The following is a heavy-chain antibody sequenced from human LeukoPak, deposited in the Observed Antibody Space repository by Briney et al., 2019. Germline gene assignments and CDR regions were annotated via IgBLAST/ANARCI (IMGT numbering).Heavy chain of an antibody. D-gene: IGHD3-10*02. V-gene: IGHV3-48*03. J-gene: IGHJ6*04. CDR2: ISSSGSTI. CDR3: AELGITMIGGV. CDR1: GFTFSSYE. Sequence: GGSLRLSCAASGFTFSSYEMNWVRQAPGKGLEWVSYISSSGSTIYCADSVKGRFTISRDNAKNSLYLQMNSLRAEDTAVYYCAELGITMIGGVWGKGTTVTVSS.